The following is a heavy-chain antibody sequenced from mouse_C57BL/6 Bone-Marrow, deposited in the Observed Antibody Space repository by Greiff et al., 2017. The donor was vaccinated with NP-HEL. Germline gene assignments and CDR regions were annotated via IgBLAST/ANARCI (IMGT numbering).Heavy chain of an antibody. CDR2: IYPRDGST. D-gene: IGHD1-1*01. Sequence: VQLQQSGPELVKPGASVKLSCKASGHTFTSYDINWVKQRPGQGLEWIGWIYPRDGSTKYNEKFKGKATLTVDTSSSTAYMELHSLTSEDSAVYFCARIYYYGSSYHYWYFDVWGTGTTVTVSS. J-gene: IGHJ1*03. CDR3: ARIYYYGSSYHYWYFDV. CDR1: GHTFTSYD. V-gene: IGHV1-85*01.